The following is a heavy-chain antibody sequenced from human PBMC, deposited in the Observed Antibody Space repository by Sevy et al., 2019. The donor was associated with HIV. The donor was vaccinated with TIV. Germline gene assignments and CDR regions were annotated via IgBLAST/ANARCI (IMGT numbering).Heavy chain of an antibody. CDR2: IGQRVTST. V-gene: IGHV3-48*03. Sequence: GGSLRLSCAASGFTFGSYEMNWVRQAPGKGLEWVSCIGQRVTSTYYSDSVKGRFTISRDNAKNSLYLQMNSLRAEDTAVYYCARDLPPSATIVPHFDCWGQGTLVTVSS. J-gene: IGHJ4*02. CDR1: GFTFGSYE. CDR3: ARDLPPSATIVPHFDC. D-gene: IGHD1-26*01.